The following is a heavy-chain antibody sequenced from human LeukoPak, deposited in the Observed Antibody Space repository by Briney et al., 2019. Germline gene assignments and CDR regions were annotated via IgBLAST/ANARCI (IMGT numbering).Heavy chain of an antibody. CDR1: GFTFSSYA. CDR2: ISGSGGST. D-gene: IGHD6-13*01. V-gene: IGHV3-23*01. Sequence: GSLLLCCAASGFTFSSYAMSGGRPAPGKGLEWVSGISGSGGSTYYADSVKGRFTFSRDNSKNTLYLQMNSLRAEDTAVYYCAKARSSSYYYGMDVWGQGTTVTVSS. CDR3: AKARSSSYYYGMDV. J-gene: IGHJ6*02.